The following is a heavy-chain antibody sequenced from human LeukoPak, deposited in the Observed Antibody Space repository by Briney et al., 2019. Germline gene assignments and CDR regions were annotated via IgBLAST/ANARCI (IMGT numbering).Heavy chain of an antibody. CDR1: GVSISSGGYA. Sequence: SQTLSLTCSVSGVSISSGGYAWSWIRQPPGKGREWIGYIYHSGSTYYNPSLKSRVTISVDRSKNQFSLKLSSVTAADTAVYYCARDKIVGATNFDYWGQGTLVTVSS. CDR3: ARDKIVGATNFDY. CDR2: IYHSGST. J-gene: IGHJ4*02. D-gene: IGHD1-26*01. V-gene: IGHV4-30-2*01.